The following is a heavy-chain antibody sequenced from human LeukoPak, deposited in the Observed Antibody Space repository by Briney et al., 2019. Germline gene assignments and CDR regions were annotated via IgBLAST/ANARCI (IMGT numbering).Heavy chain of an antibody. CDR1: GGSISSYY. Sequence: SETLSLTCTVSGGSISSYYWSWIRQPPGKGLEWIGYIYYSWSTNYNPSLKSRVTISVDTSKNQFSLKLSSVTAADTAVYYCAREDCSSTSCYCLNWGQGTLVTVSS. J-gene: IGHJ4*02. V-gene: IGHV4-59*01. CDR2: IYYSWST. CDR3: AREDCSSTSCYCLN. D-gene: IGHD2-2*01.